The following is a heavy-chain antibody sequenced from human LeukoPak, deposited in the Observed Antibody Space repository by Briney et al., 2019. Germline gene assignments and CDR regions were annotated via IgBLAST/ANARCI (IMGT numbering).Heavy chain of an antibody. V-gene: IGHV3-21*01. CDR1: GFTFSSYS. J-gene: IGHJ6*03. CDR2: ISSSSSYI. D-gene: IGHD1-7*01. CDR3: ARRDRELEDYYYMDV. Sequence: GGSLRLSCAASGFTFSSYSMNWVRQAPGKGLEWVSSISSSSSYIYYADSVKGRFTISRDNAKNSLYLQMNSLRAEDTAVYYCARRDRELEDYYYMDVWGKGTTVTVSS.